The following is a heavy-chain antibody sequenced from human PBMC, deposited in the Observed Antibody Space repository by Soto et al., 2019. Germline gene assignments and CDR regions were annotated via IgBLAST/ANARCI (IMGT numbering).Heavy chain of an antibody. V-gene: IGHV1-18*04. CDR1: GYTFTSYG. J-gene: IGHJ4*02. CDR2: ISVDSGNT. CDR3: ARDLGQDTGSNSFDY. Sequence: QVQLVQSGGEVKKPGASVKVSCKASGYTFTSYGISWVRQAPGQGLEWMAWISVDSGNTKYAQKFQGRVTMTTDTSTSTAFMEVRSLRFDDTAVYYCARDLGQDTGSNSFDYWGQGTLVTVSS. D-gene: IGHD7-27*01.